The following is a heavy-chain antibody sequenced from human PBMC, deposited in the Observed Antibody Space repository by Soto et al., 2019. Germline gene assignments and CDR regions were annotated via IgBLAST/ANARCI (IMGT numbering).Heavy chain of an antibody. J-gene: IGHJ3*02. CDR1: GGTFSSYS. CDR3: ARPTVTQPWNAFDI. CDR2: IIPTFGTA. V-gene: IGHV1-69*13. D-gene: IGHD4-17*01. Sequence: SVKVSCKASGGTFSSYSISWVRQAPGQGLEWMGGIIPTFGTANYAQKFQGRVTITADESTSTACMELSSLRSEDTAVYYCARPTVTQPWNAFDIWGQGTMVTVSS.